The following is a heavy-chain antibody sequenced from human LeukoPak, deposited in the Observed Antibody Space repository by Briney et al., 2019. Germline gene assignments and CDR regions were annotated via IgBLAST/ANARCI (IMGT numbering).Heavy chain of an antibody. V-gene: IGHV3-21*01. CDR1: GFTFSNYS. J-gene: IGHJ4*02. D-gene: IGHD1-26*01. CDR3: ARGSGRPRPMASYFDY. CDR2: ISSSSGYM. Sequence: PGGSLRLSCAASGFTFSNYSMNWVRQAPGKGLEWVSSISSSSGYMYYADSVRGRLTVSRDNAKNSLYPQMNSLKAEDTAVYYCARGSGRPRPMASYFDYWGQGILVTVSS.